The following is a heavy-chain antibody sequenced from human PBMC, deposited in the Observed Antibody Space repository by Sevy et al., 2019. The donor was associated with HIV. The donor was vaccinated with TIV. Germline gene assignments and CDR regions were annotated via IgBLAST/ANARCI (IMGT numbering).Heavy chain of an antibody. CDR2: IKQDGTET. V-gene: IGHV3-7*01. J-gene: IGHJ4*02. CDR1: GFTFSTYW. Sequence: GGSLRLSCEVSGFTFSTYWMTWVRQAPGKGLEWVANIKQDGTETSYVESVGGRFTISRDNAEKLRYLQLDNLRVEETAVYYCARALADWGSFHYSLWGQGTLVTVSS. CDR3: ARALADWGSFHYSL. D-gene: IGHD3-16*02.